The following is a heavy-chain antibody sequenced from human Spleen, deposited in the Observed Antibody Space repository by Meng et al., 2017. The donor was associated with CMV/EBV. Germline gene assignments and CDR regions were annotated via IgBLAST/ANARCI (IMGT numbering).Heavy chain of an antibody. V-gene: IGHV1-2*06. CDR3: ARTGRGGADGMDV. CDR2: INPNSGGT. CDR1: GYTFTDYY. D-gene: IGHD3-10*01. J-gene: IGHJ6*02. Sequence: ASVKVSCKASGYTFTDYYVHWVRQAPGQGLEWMGRINPNSGGTNFAQKFQGRVTMTRDTSINTVYMELNRLRSDDTAVYYCARTGRGGADGMDVWGQGTTVTVSS.